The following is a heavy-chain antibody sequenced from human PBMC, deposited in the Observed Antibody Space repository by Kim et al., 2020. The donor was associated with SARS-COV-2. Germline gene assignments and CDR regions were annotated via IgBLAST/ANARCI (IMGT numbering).Heavy chain of an antibody. D-gene: IGHD6-13*01. J-gene: IGHJ4*02. CDR3: AKDGSLLSQPWVGYSSSWYDY. Sequence: GGSLRLSCAASGFTFSSYAMSWVRQAPGKGLEWVSAISGSGGSTYYADSVKGRFTISRDNSKNTLYLQMNSLRAEDTAVYYCAKDGSLLSQPWVGYSSSWYDYWGQGTLVTVSS. CDR2: ISGSGGST. V-gene: IGHV3-23*01. CDR1: GFTFSSYA.